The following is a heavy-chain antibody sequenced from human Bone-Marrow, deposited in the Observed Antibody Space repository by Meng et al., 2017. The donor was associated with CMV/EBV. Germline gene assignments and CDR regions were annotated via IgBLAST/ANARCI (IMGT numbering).Heavy chain of an antibody. J-gene: IGHJ4*02. V-gene: IGHV4-34*01. CDR1: GGSFSGYY. D-gene: IGHD6-19*01. Sequence: QVQLQQSGAGLLKPSETLSLTCAVYGGSFSGYYWSWIRQPPGKGLEWIGEINHSGSTNYNPSLKSRVTISVDTSKNQFSLKLSSVTAADTAVYYCARLCSGWYYFDYWGQGTLVTVSS. CDR2: INHSGST. CDR3: ARLCSGWYYFDY.